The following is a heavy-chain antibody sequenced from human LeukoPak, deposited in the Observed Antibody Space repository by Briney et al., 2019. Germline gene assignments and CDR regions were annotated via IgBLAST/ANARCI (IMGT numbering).Heavy chain of an antibody. CDR2: INPSGGST. V-gene: IGHV1-46*01. J-gene: IGHJ4*02. D-gene: IGHD2-21*02. Sequence: GASVKVSCKASGGTFSSYAISWVRQAPGQGLEWMGIINPSGGSTSYAQKFQGRVTMTRDTSTSTVYMELSSLRSEDTAVYYCAREDLTTANDYWGQGTLVTVSS. CDR1: GGTFSSYA. CDR3: AREDLTTANDY.